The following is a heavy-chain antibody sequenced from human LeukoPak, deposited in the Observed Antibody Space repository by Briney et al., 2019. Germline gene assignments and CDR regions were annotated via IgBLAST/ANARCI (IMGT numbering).Heavy chain of an antibody. Sequence: ASVKVSCKASGYTFTSYYMHWVRQAPGQGLEWMGIINPSGGSTSYAQKFQGRVTMTRDTSTSTVYMELSSLRSEDTAVYYCARVRLGSGSYCNALDYWGQGTLVTVSS. J-gene: IGHJ4*02. D-gene: IGHD3-10*01. CDR2: INPSGGST. V-gene: IGHV1-46*01. CDR3: ARVRLGSGSYCNALDY. CDR1: GYTFTSYY.